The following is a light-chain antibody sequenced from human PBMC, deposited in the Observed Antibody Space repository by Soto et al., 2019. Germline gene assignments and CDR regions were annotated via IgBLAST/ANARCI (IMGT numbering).Light chain of an antibody. CDR1: SSNIGTSS. Sequence: QSVLTQPPSSSATPGQTVTISCSGSSSNIGTSSVNWYQQLPGMAPKLLIFSNNHRPSGVPDRFSGSKSGTSASLAISGLQSEDEADYYCASWDDSLKAWLFGGGTKVTVL. CDR3: ASWDDSLKAWL. J-gene: IGLJ2*01. V-gene: IGLV1-44*01. CDR2: SNN.